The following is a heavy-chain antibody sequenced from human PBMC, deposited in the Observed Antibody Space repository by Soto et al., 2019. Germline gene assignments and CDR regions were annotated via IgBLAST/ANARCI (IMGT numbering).Heavy chain of an antibody. Sequence: QVHLVESGGGVVQPGGSLRLSCAASVFTFSNYAMHWVRQAPGKGLEWVAVISDDGSNTYSADSVKGRFTISRDNPKNTLYLQMNSLRAEDTAVYYCVKVGGYDGYEPLDKWGQGTLVTVSS. V-gene: IGHV3-30*18. CDR1: VFTFSNYA. CDR2: ISDDGSNT. CDR3: VKVGGYDGYEPLDK. J-gene: IGHJ4*02. D-gene: IGHD5-12*01.